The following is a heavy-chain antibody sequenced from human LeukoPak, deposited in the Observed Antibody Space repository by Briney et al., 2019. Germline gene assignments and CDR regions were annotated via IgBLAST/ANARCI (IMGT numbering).Heavy chain of an antibody. V-gene: IGHV4-59*12. D-gene: IGHD1-26*01. CDR3: ARPFSGSYSTFDY. J-gene: IGHJ4*02. CDR1: GGSISSYY. Sequence: PSETLSLTCTVSGGSISSYYWSWIRQPPGKGLEWIGYIYYSGSTNYNPSLKSRVTISVDTSKNQFSLKLSSVTAADTAVYFCARPFSGSYSTFDYWGQGILVIVSS. CDR2: IYYSGST.